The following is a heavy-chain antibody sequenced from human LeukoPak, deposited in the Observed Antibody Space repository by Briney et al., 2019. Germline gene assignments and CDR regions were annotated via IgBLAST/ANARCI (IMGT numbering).Heavy chain of an antibody. D-gene: IGHD3-10*01. V-gene: IGHV7-4-1*02. Sequence: ASVKVSCKASGYTFTSYAMNWVRQAPGQGLEWMGWINTNTGSPTYAQGFTGRFVFSLDTSVSTAYLQISSLKAEDTAVYYCARGAGVWFGESIGVDYWGQGTLVTVSS. CDR1: GYTFTSYA. J-gene: IGHJ4*02. CDR2: INTNTGSP. CDR3: ARGAGVWFGESIGVDY.